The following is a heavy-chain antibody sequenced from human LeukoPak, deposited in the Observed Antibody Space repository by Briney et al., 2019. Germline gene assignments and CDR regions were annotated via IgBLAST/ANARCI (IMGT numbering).Heavy chain of an antibody. D-gene: IGHD1-1*01. Sequence: SETLSLTCTVSGGSISSSSYYWGWIRQPPGKGMEWIGSIYYSGSTYYNPSLKSRVTISVDTSKNQFSLKLSSVTAADTAVYYCARAPNWSPDDAFDIWGQGTMVTVSS. CDR3: ARAPNWSPDDAFDI. CDR1: GGSISSSSYY. J-gene: IGHJ3*02. CDR2: IYYSGST. V-gene: IGHV4-39*07.